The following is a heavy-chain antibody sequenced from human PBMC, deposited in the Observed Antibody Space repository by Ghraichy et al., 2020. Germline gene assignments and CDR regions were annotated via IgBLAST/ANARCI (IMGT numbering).Heavy chain of an antibody. J-gene: IGHJ3*01. Sequence: LSLTCAASGFTFSFHTMSWVRQAPGRGLEWISSITSTETFTYYADPVKGRFTISRDNAKNSLYLQMNSLRVEDTAVYFCAREIGSVGAFDVWGRGTMVAISS. CDR2: ITSTETFT. CDR1: GFTFSFHT. CDR3: AREIGSVGAFDV. V-gene: IGHV3-21*01. D-gene: IGHD5/OR15-5a*01.